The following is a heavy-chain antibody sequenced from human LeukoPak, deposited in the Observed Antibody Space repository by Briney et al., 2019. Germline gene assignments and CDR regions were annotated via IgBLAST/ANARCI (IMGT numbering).Heavy chain of an antibody. V-gene: IGHV4-59*01. CDR1: GGSFSGYY. J-gene: IGHJ4*02. Sequence: PSETLSLTCAVYGGSFSGYYWSWIRQPPGKGLEWIGYIYYSGSTNYNPSLKSRVTISVDTSKNQFSLKLSSVTAADTAVYYCAREVVGATPANYFDYWGQGTLVTVSS. CDR3: AREVVGATPANYFDY. CDR2: IYYSGST. D-gene: IGHD1-26*01.